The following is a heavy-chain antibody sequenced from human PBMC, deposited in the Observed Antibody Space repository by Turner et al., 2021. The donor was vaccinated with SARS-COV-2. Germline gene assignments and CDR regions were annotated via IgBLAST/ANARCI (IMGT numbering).Heavy chain of an antibody. CDR1: GCSISSTNW. D-gene: IGHD2-15*01. V-gene: IGHV4-4*02. CDR3: ATKYCSGGSCSYFDY. J-gene: IGHJ4*02. CDR2: IYHSGNT. Sequence: QVQLQESGPGLVKPSGPLSLTCAVSGCSISSTNWWSWVRQPPGKGLEWIGEIYHSGNTNYNPSLKSRVTISVDKSKNQFSLKLSSVTAADTAVYYCATKYCSGGSCSYFDYWGQGTLVTVSS.